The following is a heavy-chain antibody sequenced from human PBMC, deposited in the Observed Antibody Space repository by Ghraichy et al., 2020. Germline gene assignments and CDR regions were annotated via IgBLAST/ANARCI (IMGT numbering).Heavy chain of an antibody. CDR3: AKGFGSDSRSNFDF. CDR1: GFAFDSYA. D-gene: IGHD2-15*01. Sequence: GGSLRLSCAASGFAFDSYALSWVRQAPGKGLEWVSTVSGGGTATYFADSVKGRFAFSRNTSKNTVYLHMNTLRADDTAVYFCAKGFGSDSRSNFDFWGQGTLVTVSS. V-gene: IGHV3-23*01. J-gene: IGHJ4*02. CDR2: VSGGGTAT.